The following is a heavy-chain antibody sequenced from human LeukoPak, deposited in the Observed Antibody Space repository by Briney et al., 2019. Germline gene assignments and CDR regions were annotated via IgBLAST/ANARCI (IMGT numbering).Heavy chain of an antibody. CDR2: ISAYNGNT. V-gene: IGHV1-18*01. Sequence: ASVKVSCKASGGTFSSYAIGWVRQAPGQGLEWMGWISAYNGNTNYAQKLQGRVTMTTDTSTSTAYMELRSLRSDDTAVYYCARYITIFGVVIPTPDYWGQGTLVTVSS. J-gene: IGHJ4*02. D-gene: IGHD3-3*01. CDR3: ARYITIFGVVIPTPDY. CDR1: GGTFSSYA.